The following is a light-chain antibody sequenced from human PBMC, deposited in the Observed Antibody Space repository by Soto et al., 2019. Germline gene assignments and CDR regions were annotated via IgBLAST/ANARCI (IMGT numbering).Light chain of an antibody. CDR1: QCISTW. Sequence: DIQMTQSPSTLSASVGDRVTITCRASQCISTWLAWYQQKPGKAPKVLIYKASSLESGVPSRFSGSGSGTEFTLTISSLQPDDFATYYCQQYNSPYTFGQGTKVDIK. J-gene: IGKJ2*01. CDR2: KAS. CDR3: QQYNSPYT. V-gene: IGKV1-5*03.